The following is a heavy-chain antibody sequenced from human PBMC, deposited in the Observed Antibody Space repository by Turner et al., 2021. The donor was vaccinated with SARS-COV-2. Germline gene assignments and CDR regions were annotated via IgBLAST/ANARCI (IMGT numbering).Heavy chain of an antibody. J-gene: IGHJ4*02. CDR3: AKEYCSGGSCFQVDY. CDR2: ITWDGGST. CDR1: GFTFGDST. Sequence: VQLVESGGVVVQPGGSLRLPCAASGFTFGDSTMHWVRQAPVKGLEWVSLITWDGGSTSYADSVKGRFTISRDNSKNSLYLQMNSLRTEDTALYYCAKEYCSGGSCFQVDYWGQGTQVTVSS. D-gene: IGHD2-15*01. V-gene: IGHV3-43*01.